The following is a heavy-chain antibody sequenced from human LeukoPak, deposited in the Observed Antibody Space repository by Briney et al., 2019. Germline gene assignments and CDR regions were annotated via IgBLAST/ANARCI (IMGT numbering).Heavy chain of an antibody. D-gene: IGHD2-15*01. CDR3: AGSQLLHYYGMDV. J-gene: IGHJ6*02. V-gene: IGHV3-30*03. CDR1: GFTFSSYG. CDR2: ISYDGSNK. Sequence: GRSLRLSCAASGFTFSSYGMHWVRQAPGKGLEWVAVISYDGSNKYYADSVKGRFTISRDNSENTLYLQMNSLRAEDTAVYYCAGSQLLHYYGMDVRGQGTTVTVSS.